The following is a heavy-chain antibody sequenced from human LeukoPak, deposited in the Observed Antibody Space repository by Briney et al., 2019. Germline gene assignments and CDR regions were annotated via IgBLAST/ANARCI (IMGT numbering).Heavy chain of an antibody. J-gene: IGHJ4*02. CDR2: IRSSSSYI. CDR3: TRGDFYVGAQDS. CDR1: GFTFSSYS. V-gene: IGHV3-21*01. D-gene: IGHD1-26*01. Sequence: GGSLRLSCAASGFTFSSYSMNWVRQAPGQGLEWVSSIRSSSSYIYYADSVKGRFTISRDNAKNSLYLQMNSLGAGDTAVYYCTRGDFYVGAQDSWGQGTLVAVSS.